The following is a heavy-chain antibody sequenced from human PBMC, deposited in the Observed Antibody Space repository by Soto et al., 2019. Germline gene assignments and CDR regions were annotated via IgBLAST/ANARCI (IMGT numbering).Heavy chain of an antibody. J-gene: IGHJ6*02. D-gene: IGHD4-4*01. Sequence: PGESLKISCKGSGYSFTSYWIGWVRQMPGKGLEWMGIIYPGDSDTRYSPSFQGQVTISADKSISTAYLQWSSLKASDTAMYYCARHETTVTQMYYYYYGMDVWGQGTTVTVSS. CDR2: IYPGDSDT. CDR3: ARHETTVTQMYYYYYGMDV. V-gene: IGHV5-51*01. CDR1: GYSFTSYW.